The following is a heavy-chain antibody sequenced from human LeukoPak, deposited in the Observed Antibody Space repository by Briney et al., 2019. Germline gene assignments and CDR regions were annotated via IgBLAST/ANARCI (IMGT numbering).Heavy chain of an antibody. CDR2: INHSGST. J-gene: IGHJ4*02. V-gene: IGHV4-34*01. D-gene: IGHD3-22*01. Sequence: PSETLSFTCAVYGGSFSGYYWSWIRQPPGKGLEWIGEINHSGSTNYNPSLKSRVTISVDTSKNQFSLKLSSVTAADTAVYYCASGGYYDSSGYYYDLYYFDYWGQGTLVTVSS. CDR1: GGSFSGYY. CDR3: ASGGYYDSSGYYYDLYYFDY.